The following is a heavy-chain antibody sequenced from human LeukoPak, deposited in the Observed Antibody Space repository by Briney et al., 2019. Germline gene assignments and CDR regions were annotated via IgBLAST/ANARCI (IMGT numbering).Heavy chain of an antibody. CDR1: GFTYSHYA. J-gene: IGHJ4*02. CDR2: IWSDGTNQ. CDR3: AKDAQRGFDYSNSLQY. V-gene: IGHV3-33*06. D-gene: IGHD4-11*01. Sequence: GGTLRLSCAASGFTYSHYAMHWVRQAPGKGLEWVAVIWSDGTNQYYADSVRGRFTIYRDDFQKRVFLQMNSLRVEDTALYYCAKDAQRGFDYSNSLQYWGQGALVTVSS.